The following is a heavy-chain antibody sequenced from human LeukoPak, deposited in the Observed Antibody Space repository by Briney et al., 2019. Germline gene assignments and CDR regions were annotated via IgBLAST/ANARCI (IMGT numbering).Heavy chain of an antibody. D-gene: IGHD3-10*01. Sequence: ASVKVSYKLSGDTLTELSMHWGRQSPGKGLEGMGGFVPEDGETIYAQKFQGRVTMTEDTSTDTAYMELSSLRSDDTAVYFCATLPRGHLFDSWGQGTLVTVSS. CDR1: GDTLTELS. V-gene: IGHV1-24*01. J-gene: IGHJ4*02. CDR3: ATLPRGHLFDS. CDR2: FVPEDGET.